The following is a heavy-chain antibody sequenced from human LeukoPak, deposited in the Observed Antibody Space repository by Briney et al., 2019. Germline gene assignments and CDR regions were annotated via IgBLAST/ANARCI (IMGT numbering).Heavy chain of an antibody. Sequence: PGRSLRLSCAASGFSFSSSGMHWVRQAPGKGLEWVAVIWFDGSNKHYADSVKGRFTISRDNSKNTLYLQMNSLRAEDTAVYYCAKDSASNGDYSPPDYWGQGTLVTVSS. D-gene: IGHD4-17*01. CDR2: IWFDGSNK. CDR1: GFSFSSSG. J-gene: IGHJ4*02. V-gene: IGHV3-33*06. CDR3: AKDSASNGDYSPPDY.